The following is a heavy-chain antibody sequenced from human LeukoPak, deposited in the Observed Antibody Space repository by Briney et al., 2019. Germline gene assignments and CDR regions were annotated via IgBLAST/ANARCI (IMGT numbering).Heavy chain of an antibody. CDR1: GFTFSSYE. V-gene: IGHV3-48*03. J-gene: IGHJ4*02. CDR3: ARVSILYDILTGYPFDY. D-gene: IGHD3-9*01. CDR2: ISSSGSTI. Sequence: PGGSLRLSCAASGFTFSSYEMNWVRQAPGKGLEWVSYISSSGSTIYYADSVKGRFTISRDNAKNSLYLQMNSLRAEDTAVYYCARVSILYDILTGYPFDYWGQGTLVTVSS.